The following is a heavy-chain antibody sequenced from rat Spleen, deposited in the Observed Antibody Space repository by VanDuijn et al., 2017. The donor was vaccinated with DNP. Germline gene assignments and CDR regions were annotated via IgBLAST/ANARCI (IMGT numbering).Heavy chain of an antibody. Sequence: QVQLKESGPGLVQPSQTLSLTCTVAGFSLTSYNVHWVRQPPGKGLEWIAAISNSGITYYNSALKSRLSISRDTSKSQVFLKLNSLQTEDTATYYCARDLIIRDTTSAMDAWGQGTSVTVSS. CDR2: ISNSGIT. D-gene: IGHD4-3*01. V-gene: IGHV2-41*01. CDR1: GFSLTSYN. CDR3: ARDLIIRDTTSAMDA. J-gene: IGHJ4*01.